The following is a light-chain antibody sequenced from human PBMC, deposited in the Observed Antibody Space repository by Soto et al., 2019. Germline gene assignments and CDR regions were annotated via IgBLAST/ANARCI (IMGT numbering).Light chain of an antibody. CDR1: QFVSSF. J-gene: IGKJ1*01. V-gene: IGKV1-5*01. CDR3: QQYKNGWT. Sequence: DIQMTQSPSTLSGSVGDRATITCRASQFVSSFLGWYQQKPGKAPKLLIYAASSLQSGVPSRFSGSGSGTEFTLTISSLQSEDFAIYYCQQYKNGWTFGQGTKVDI. CDR2: AAS.